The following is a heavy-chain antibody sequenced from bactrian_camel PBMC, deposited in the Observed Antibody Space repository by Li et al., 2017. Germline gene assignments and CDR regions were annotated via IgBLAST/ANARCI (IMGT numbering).Heavy chain of an antibody. V-gene: IGHV3S53*01. CDR2: IDSDGST. D-gene: IGHD5*01. CDR1: GRTYPNYV. CDR3: AADVVLAFMGWVLPTALTT. J-gene: IGHJ4*01. Sequence: HVQLVESGGGSVQAGTSLILSCAAVGRTYPNYVMGWFRQAPGKEREGVAAIDSDGSTSYADSVKGRFTLSKDNAKNTLYLQMNSLKPEDAAMYYCAADVVLAFMGWVLPTALTTGARGPRSPSP.